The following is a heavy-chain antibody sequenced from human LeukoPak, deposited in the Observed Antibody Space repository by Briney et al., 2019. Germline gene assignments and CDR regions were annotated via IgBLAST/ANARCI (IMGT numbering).Heavy chain of an antibody. Sequence: GGSLRLSCAASGFTFSSYWMNWVRQAPGKGLEWVAIIKQDGTETFYVDSVKGRFTISRDNVKNSLYLQMNSLRIEDAAGYYCMGGRGWLPENWGQGTLVTVSS. CDR3: MGGRGWLPEN. CDR2: IKQDGTET. CDR1: GFTFSSYW. J-gene: IGHJ4*02. V-gene: IGHV3-7*01. D-gene: IGHD3-22*01.